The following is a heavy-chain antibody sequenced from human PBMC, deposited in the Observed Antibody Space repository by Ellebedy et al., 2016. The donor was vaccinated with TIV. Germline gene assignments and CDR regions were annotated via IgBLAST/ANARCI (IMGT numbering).Heavy chain of an antibody. D-gene: IGHD1-26*01. CDR1: GGSFSSYY. Sequence: SETLSLTCAVYGGSFSSYYWSWIRQPPGKGLEWIGEISHGGSTNYNPSLKSRVTISVDTSKNQFSLKLSSVTAADKAVYYCARGWEIQTNWFDPWGQGTLVTVSS. J-gene: IGHJ5*02. CDR2: ISHGGST. CDR3: ARGWEIQTNWFDP. V-gene: IGHV4-34*01.